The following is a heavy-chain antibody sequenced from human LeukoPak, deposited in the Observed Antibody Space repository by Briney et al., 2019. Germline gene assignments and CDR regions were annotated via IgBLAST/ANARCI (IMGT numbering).Heavy chain of an antibody. Sequence: GASVKVSCKVSGYTLTELSMHWVRQAPGKGLEWMGGFDPEDGETIYAQKFQGRVTMTEDTSTDTAYMELSSLRSEDTAVYYCARAGIAAGFRPFDIWGQGTMVTVSS. V-gene: IGHV1-24*01. CDR2: FDPEDGET. J-gene: IGHJ3*02. CDR3: ARAGIAAGFRPFDI. CDR1: GYTLTELS. D-gene: IGHD6-13*01.